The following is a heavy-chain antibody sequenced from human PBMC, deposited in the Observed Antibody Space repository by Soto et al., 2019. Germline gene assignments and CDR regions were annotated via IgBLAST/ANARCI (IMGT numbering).Heavy chain of an antibody. J-gene: IGHJ4*02. D-gene: IGHD2-8*02. CDR2: AHHSGRT. CDR3: ARDKITGLFDY. CDR1: GGSISSSNW. V-gene: IGHV4-4*02. Sequence: SETLSLTCAVSGGSISSSNWWNWVRQSPGKGLEWIGEAHHSGRTNYNPSLKSRVTISVDTSKNQFSLKLTSVTAADTAVYYCARDKITGLFDYWGQGTLVTVSS.